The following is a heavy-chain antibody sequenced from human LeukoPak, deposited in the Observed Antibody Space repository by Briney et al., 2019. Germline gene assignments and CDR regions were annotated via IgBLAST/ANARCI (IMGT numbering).Heavy chain of an antibody. CDR2: IKQDGSEK. CDR3: ARDWGYSSSWYGFDP. V-gene: IGHV3-7*01. D-gene: IGHD6-13*01. Sequence: GTLSLTCAVSGGSISSSNWWSWVRQPPGKGLEWVANIKQDGSEKYYVDSVKGRFTISRDNAKNSLYLQMNSLRAEDTAVYYCARDWGYSSSWYGFDPWGQGTLVTVSS. CDR1: GGSISSSNW. J-gene: IGHJ5*02.